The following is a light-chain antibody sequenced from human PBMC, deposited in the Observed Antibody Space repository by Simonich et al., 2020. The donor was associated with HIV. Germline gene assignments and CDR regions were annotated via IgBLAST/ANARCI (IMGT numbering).Light chain of an antibody. CDR1: QSVLYSSNNKNY. CDR2: WAS. Sequence: DIVMTQSPDSLAVSLGERATINCKYSQSVLYSSNNKNYLAWYQQKPGQPPKLLIYWASTRESGVPDRFSGSGSGTDFTLTISSLQAEDVAVYYCQQSSSTPYTFGPGTKLEIK. J-gene: IGKJ2*01. CDR3: QQSSSTPYT. V-gene: IGKV4-1*01.